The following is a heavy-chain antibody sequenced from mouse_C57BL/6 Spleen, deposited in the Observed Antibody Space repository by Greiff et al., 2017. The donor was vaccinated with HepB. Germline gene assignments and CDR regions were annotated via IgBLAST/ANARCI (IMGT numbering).Heavy chain of an antibody. CDR2: INPSSGYT. CDR1: GYTFTSYW. D-gene: IGHD2-5*01. J-gene: IGHJ3*01. CDR3: ARENYSNPSSFAY. V-gene: IGHV1-7*01. Sequence: QVQLKQSGAELAKPGASVKLSCKASGYTFTSYWMHWVKQRPGQGLEWIGYINPSSGYTKYNQKFKDKATLTADKSSSTAYMQLSSLTYEDSAVYYCARENYSNPSSFAYWGQGTLVTVSA.